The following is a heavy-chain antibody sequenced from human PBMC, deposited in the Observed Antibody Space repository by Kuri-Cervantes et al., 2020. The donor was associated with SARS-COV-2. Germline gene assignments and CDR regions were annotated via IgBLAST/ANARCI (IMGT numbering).Heavy chain of an antibody. D-gene: IGHD3-3*01. CDR3: AKGPYYDFWSGYYTTGLFDYYGMDV. CDR1: GFTFSSYW. J-gene: IGHJ6*02. CDR2: INSDGSST. Sequence: GESLKISCAASGFTFSSYWMHWVRQAPGKGLVWVSRINSDGSSTSYADSVKGRSTISRDNAKNTLYLQMNSLRAEDTAVYYCAKGPYYDFWSGYYTTGLFDYYGMDVWGQGTTVTVSS. V-gene: IGHV3-74*01.